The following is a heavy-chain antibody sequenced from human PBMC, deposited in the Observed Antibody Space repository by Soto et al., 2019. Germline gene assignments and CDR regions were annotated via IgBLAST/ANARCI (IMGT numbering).Heavy chain of an antibody. D-gene: IGHD3-16*01. J-gene: IGHJ4*02. Sequence: QLQLVESGGGVVQPGTSLRLSCTASGFMFKSYVMHWVRQAPGKGLEWVALTSYDGNNKYYGDSVKGRFTVSRDNSKNPLHLQMCSLRPEDTALYYCARWGTTGGFDLWGQGTLVSVSS. CDR2: TSYDGNNK. V-gene: IGHV3-30*19. CDR3: ARWGTTGGFDL. CDR1: GFMFKSYV.